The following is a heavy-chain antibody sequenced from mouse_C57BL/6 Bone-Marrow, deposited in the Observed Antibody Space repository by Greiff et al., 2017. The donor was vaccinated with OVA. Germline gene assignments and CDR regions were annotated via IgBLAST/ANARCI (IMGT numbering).Heavy chain of an antibody. CDR2: INPSSGYT. D-gene: IGHD3-3*01. CDR1: GYTFTSYT. Sequence: VKLQQSGAELARPGASVKMSCKASGYTFTSYTMHWVKQRPGQGLEWIGYINPSSGYTKYNQKFKDKATLTADKSSSTAYMPLSSLTSEDSAVYDCARPSRAFPVVALGCDYWGQGTTLTVSS. J-gene: IGHJ2*01. V-gene: IGHV1-4*01. CDR3: ARPSRAFPVVALGCDY.